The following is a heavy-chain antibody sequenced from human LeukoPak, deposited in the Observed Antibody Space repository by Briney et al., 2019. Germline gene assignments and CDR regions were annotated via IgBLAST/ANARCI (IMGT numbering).Heavy chain of an antibody. CDR3: GRGTVTAPDY. V-gene: IGHV3-53*01. D-gene: IGHD4-17*01. J-gene: IGHJ4*02. Sequence: GGSLSLSCAASGFTVSTIYMTWVRQAPGKGLEWVSVIYTGGSTYYADSVKGRFTISRDLSKNPLYIQMNRLRAEDPAVFFWGRGTVTAPDYGGEGTLVTLSS. CDR2: IYTGGST. CDR1: GFTVSTIY.